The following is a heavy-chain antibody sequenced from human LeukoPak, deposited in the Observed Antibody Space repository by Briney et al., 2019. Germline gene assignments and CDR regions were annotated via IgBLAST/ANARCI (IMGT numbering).Heavy chain of an antibody. CDR2: INYSGST. Sequence: SETLSLTCAVYGGSFSGYYWSWIRQPPGKGLEWIGEINYSGSTNYNPSLKSRVTISVDTSKNQFSLKLSSVTAADTAVYYCARWGSGLYYYYGMDVWGQGTTVTVSS. D-gene: IGHD6-25*01. CDR1: GGSFSGYY. CDR3: ARWGSGLYYYYGMDV. V-gene: IGHV4-34*01. J-gene: IGHJ6*02.